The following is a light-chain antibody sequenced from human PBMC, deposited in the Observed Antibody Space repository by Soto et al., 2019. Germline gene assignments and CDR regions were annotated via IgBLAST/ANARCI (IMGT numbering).Light chain of an antibody. J-gene: IGKJ4*01. Sequence: EFVLTQSPGTLSLSPWERATLSCRASQTVSNNYLAWYQQKPGQAPRLLIYGASSRATGIPDRFSGGGSGTDFTLTISRLEPEDFAVYYCQQFSSYPLTLGGGTKVDIK. CDR2: GAS. CDR3: QQFSSYPLT. CDR1: QTVSNNY. V-gene: IGKV3-20*01.